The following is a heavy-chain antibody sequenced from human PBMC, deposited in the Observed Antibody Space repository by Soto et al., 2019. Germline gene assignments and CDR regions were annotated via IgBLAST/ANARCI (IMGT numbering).Heavy chain of an antibody. Sequence: PGGSLRLSCSASGFTFSSYAMHWVRQAPGKGLEWVAVISYDGSNKYYADSVKGRFTISRDNSKNTLYLQMNSLRAEDTAVYYCARALTTRAAAGCDYWGQGTLVTVSS. CDR1: GFTFSSYA. V-gene: IGHV3-30-3*01. J-gene: IGHJ4*02. D-gene: IGHD6-13*01. CDR3: ARALTTRAAAGCDY. CDR2: ISYDGSNK.